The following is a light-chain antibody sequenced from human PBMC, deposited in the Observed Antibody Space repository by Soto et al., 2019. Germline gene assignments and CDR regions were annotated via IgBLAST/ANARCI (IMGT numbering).Light chain of an antibody. J-gene: IGLJ2*01. Sequence: QSVLTQPPSVSGAPGQRVTISCTGSSSNIGALYDVNWYQQLPGTAPKLLIYDNNNRPSGVPDRFSGSKSGTSASLAITGLQAEDEADYYCQSYANSLSGHVVFGGGTKVTVL. CDR1: SSNIGALYD. CDR2: DNN. CDR3: QSYANSLSGHVV. V-gene: IGLV1-40*01.